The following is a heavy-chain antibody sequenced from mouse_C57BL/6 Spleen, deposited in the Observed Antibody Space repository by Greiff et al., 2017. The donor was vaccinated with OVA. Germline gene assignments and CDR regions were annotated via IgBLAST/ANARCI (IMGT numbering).Heavy chain of an antibody. CDR1: GYTFTSYT. V-gene: IGHV1-4*01. J-gene: IGHJ4*01. D-gene: IGHD4-1*01. CDR2: INPSSGYT. CDR3: ARRSLTGTNAMDY. Sequence: VQLQQSGAELARPGASVKMSCKASGYTFTSYTMHWVKQRPGQGLEWIGYINPSSGYTKYNQKFKDKATLTADKSSSTAYMQRSSLTSEDSAVYYWARRSLTGTNAMDYWGQGTSVTVSS.